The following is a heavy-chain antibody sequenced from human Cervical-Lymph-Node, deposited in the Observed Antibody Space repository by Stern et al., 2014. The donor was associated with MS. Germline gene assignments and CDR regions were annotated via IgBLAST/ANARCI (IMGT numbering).Heavy chain of an antibody. CDR2: IIPILGLA. Sequence: VQLEESGAEMKKPGSSMNVSCKTSGGTFSSSYAISWMRQAPGQGLEWMGRIIPILGLANYAQKFQGRVIITADKSTTTTYMELSSLRSEDTAVYYCARGVVSNRAAATLHNLFDPWGQGTLVTVSS. D-gene: IGHD2-15*01. J-gene: IGHJ5*02. CDR3: ARGVVSNRAAATLHNLFDP. CDR1: GGTFSSSYA. V-gene: IGHV1-69*09.